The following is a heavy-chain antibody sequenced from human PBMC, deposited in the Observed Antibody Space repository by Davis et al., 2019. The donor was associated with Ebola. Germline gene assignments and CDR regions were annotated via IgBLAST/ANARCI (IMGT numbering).Heavy chain of an antibody. D-gene: IGHD1-26*01. CDR1: GFTFSSFW. CDR3: TTDLIGGGSCT. Sequence: GESLKISCEASGFTFSSFWMHWVRQVPGKGLEWVSQIEHDGSYTGYADSVKGRFTISRDNAKNTVYLQMNSLKTDDTAVYYCTTDLIGGGSCTWGQGTLVTASS. V-gene: IGHV3-74*01. J-gene: IGHJ5*02. CDR2: IEHDGSYT.